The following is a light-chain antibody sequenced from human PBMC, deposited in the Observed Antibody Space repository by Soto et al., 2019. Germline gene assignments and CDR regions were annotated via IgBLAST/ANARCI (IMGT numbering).Light chain of an antibody. J-gene: IGKJ1*01. CDR2: ETS. Sequence: EIVLTQSPGTLSLSPGERATLSCRASQSVSSSYLAWYQQKPGQAPRLLMYETSTRATGIPDRFSGSGSGTDFTLTISRLEPEDFAVYFCQQFGTSPLWTFGQGTKVEMK. V-gene: IGKV3-20*01. CDR3: QQFGTSPLWT. CDR1: QSVSSSY.